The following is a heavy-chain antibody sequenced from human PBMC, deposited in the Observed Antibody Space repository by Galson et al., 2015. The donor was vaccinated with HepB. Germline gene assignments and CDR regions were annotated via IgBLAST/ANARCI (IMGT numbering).Heavy chain of an antibody. Sequence: SETLSLTCVVSGGSITSRPYYWGWIRQPPGKGLEWIGSISYSGMTYHKPSLRSRINMFVDPSKNQLSLRLKSVTAADTAVYYCARQQTTFGVVVWVYFDSWGQGTLVTVSS. CDR2: ISYSGMT. J-gene: IGHJ5*01. D-gene: IGHD3-3*01. CDR3: ARQQTTFGVVVWVYFDS. CDR1: GGSITSRPYY. V-gene: IGHV4-39*01.